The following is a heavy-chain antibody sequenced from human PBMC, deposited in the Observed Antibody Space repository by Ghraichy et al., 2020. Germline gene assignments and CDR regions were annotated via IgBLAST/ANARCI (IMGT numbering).Heavy chain of an antibody. CDR1: GFTFSSYS. D-gene: IGHD6-13*01. CDR3: ARDRQRSYSWYSRPMDLDY. V-gene: IGHV3-48*02. J-gene: IGHJ4*02. Sequence: GGSLRLSCAASGFTFSSYSFNWVRQAPGKGLEWVSYISSRSSTIYYADSVKGRFTISRDDANNSLFLQMNSLRDEDAAVYYCARDRQRSYSWYSRPMDLDYWGQGTLVTVSS. CDR2: ISSRSSTI.